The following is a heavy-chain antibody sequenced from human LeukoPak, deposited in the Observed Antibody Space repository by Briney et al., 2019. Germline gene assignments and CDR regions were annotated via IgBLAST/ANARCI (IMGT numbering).Heavy chain of an antibody. Sequence: GGSLRLSCAASGFTFSSYWMYWVRQAPGKGLEWVSGISWNSGSIGYADSVKGRFAISRDNAKNSLYLQMNSLRAEDTALYYCAKGGNGDYVSFVGYWGQGTLVTVSS. V-gene: IGHV3-9*01. J-gene: IGHJ4*02. D-gene: IGHD4-17*01. CDR1: GFTFSSYW. CDR3: AKGGNGDYVSFVGY. CDR2: ISWNSGSI.